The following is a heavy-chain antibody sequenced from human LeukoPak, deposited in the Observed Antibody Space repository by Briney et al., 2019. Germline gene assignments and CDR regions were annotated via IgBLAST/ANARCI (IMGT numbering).Heavy chain of an antibody. CDR2: LNPNSGGT. J-gene: IGHJ4*02. D-gene: IGHD6-19*01. CDR3: AKGAGYSSGWAYFSVFDY. Sequence: ASVKVSCKASGYTFTGYYMHWVRQAPGQGLEWMGWLNPNSGGTNYAQKFQGRVTMTRDTSISTAYMELSRLRAEDTAVYYCAKGAGYSSGWAYFSVFDYWGQGTLVTVSS. CDR1: GYTFTGYY. V-gene: IGHV1-2*02.